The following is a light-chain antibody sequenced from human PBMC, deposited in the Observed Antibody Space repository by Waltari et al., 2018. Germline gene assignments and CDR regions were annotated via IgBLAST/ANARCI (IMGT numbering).Light chain of an antibody. CDR2: GAS. Sequence: DIQLTQSPSSLSASIGDRITITCRTSQTISKFLNWYQQKRGKAPKLLFSGASNLQSGVPLSFNGSGSGTDFTLTISSLQPEDFATYYCQQTYSIPYTFGQGTNLEIK. V-gene: IGKV1-39*01. CDR1: QTISKF. J-gene: IGKJ2*01. CDR3: QQTYSIPYT.